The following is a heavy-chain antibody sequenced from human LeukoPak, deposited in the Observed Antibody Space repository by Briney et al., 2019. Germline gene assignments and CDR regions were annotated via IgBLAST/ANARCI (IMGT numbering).Heavy chain of an antibody. CDR2: IYTSGST. Sequence: PSQTLSLTCTVSGGSISSGSYYWSWIRQPAGKGLEWIGRIYTSGSTNYNPSLKSRVTISVDTSKNQFSLKLSSVTAADTAVYYCASSELWSSYYYYYMDVWGKGTTVTVSS. J-gene: IGHJ6*03. CDR3: ASSELWSSYYYYYMDV. CDR1: GGSISSGSYY. V-gene: IGHV4-61*02. D-gene: IGHD5-18*01.